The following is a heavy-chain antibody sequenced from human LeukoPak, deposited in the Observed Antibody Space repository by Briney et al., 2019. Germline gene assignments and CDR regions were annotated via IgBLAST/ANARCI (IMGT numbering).Heavy chain of an antibody. CDR2: INTNTGNP. D-gene: IGHD6-6*01. J-gene: IGHJ1*01. Sequence: ASVKVSCKASGYTFTTYGLSWVRQAPGQGLEWMGWINTNTGNPTYAQGFTGRFVFSLDTSVSTAYLQISSLKAEDTAVYYCAREYSSSSRSPEYFQHWGQGTLVTVSS. V-gene: IGHV7-4-1*02. CDR1: GYTFTTYG. CDR3: AREYSSSSRSPEYFQH.